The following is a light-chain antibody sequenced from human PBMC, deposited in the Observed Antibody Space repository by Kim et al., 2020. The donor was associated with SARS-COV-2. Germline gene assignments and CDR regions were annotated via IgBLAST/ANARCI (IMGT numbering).Light chain of an antibody. V-gene: IGLV1-44*01. CDR1: TSNIGRNT. Sequence: GQRVTISCSGGTSNIGRNTVSWYRQLPGTAPKHLSFSNSERPSGVPDRFSGSKSGTSASLAISGLQSEDEADYYCATWDDSLNAWVFGGGTQLTVL. CDR2: SNS. J-gene: IGLJ3*02. CDR3: ATWDDSLNAWV.